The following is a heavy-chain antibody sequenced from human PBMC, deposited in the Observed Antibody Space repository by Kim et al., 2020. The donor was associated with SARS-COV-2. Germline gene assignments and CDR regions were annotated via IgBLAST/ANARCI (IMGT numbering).Heavy chain of an antibody. J-gene: IGHJ3*02. V-gene: IGHV4-31*02. CDR3: ARDDAFDI. CDR2: SRST. Sequence: SRSTSYNPSLKDRVTISVDTSKTQFSLKLSSVTAADTAVYYCARDDAFDIWGQGTMVTVSS.